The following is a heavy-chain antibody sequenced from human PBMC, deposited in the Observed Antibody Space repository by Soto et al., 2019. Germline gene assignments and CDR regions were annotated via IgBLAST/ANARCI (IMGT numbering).Heavy chain of an antibody. V-gene: IGHV3-48*02. CDR3: ARGDTIFGVVIRYYYYYGMDV. Sequence: EVQLVESGGGLVQPGGSLRLSCAASGFTFSSYSMNWVRQAPVKGLEWVSYISSSSSTIYYADSVKGRFTISRDNAKNSLYLQMNSLRDEDTAVYYCARGDTIFGVVIRYYYYYGMDVWGQGTTVTVSS. J-gene: IGHJ6*02. D-gene: IGHD3-3*01. CDR1: GFTFSSYS. CDR2: ISSSSSTI.